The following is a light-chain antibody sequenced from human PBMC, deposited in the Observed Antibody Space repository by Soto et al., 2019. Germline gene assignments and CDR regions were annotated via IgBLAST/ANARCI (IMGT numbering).Light chain of an antibody. CDR3: QHHNNWPAT. Sequence: IVMTQSPATLSVSPGERSTLSFRASQSVSSNLAWYQQKPGQAPRLLIYGASTRATGVPARFSGSGSGTEFTLTISSLQSEDFAVYYCQHHNNWPATFGGGTKVDIK. V-gene: IGKV3-15*01. CDR2: GAS. CDR1: QSVSSN. J-gene: IGKJ4*01.